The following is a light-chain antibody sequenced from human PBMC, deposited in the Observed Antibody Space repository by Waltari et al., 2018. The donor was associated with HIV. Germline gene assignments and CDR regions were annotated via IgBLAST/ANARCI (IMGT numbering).Light chain of an antibody. Sequence: EIVLTQSPGTLSLSPGERATLSCRASQSLGSTYLAWYRQRPGQAPRLLIYDASSRATGIPDRFSGTGSGTDFTLTISRLEPEDFAVYYCQQYGTSPLTFGGGTKVEI. V-gene: IGKV3-20*01. CDR3: QQYGTSPLT. CDR1: QSLGSTY. CDR2: DAS. J-gene: IGKJ4*01.